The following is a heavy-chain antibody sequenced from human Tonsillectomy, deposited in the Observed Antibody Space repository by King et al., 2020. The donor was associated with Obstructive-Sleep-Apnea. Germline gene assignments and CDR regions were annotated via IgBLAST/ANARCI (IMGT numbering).Heavy chain of an antibody. CDR2: IYYSGST. D-gene: IGHD3-10*01. CDR3: AREAAGIKIHDPRDQWYFDL. V-gene: IGHV4-59*12. J-gene: IGHJ2*01. CDR1: GDSISNYY. Sequence: VQLQESGPGLVRPSETLSLSCTVSGDSISNYYWSWIRQPPGKALEWIGHIYYSGSTKYNPSLKSRVTISVDTSKNQFSLRLTSVTAADTAVYYCAREAAGIKIHDPRDQWYFDLWGRGTLVALSS.